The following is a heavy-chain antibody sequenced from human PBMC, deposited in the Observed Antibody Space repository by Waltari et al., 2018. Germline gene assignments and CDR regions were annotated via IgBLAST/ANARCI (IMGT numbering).Heavy chain of an antibody. CDR2: ISGSGGST. V-gene: IGHV3-23*01. CDR3: ATSYEEQQLVMHDY. CDR1: GFTFSSYA. J-gene: IGHJ4*02. Sequence: EVQLLESGGGLVQPGGSLRLSCAASGFTFSSYAMSWVRQAPGKGLEWVSAISGSGGSTYYADSVKGRFTISRDNSKNTLYLQMNSLRAEDTAVYYCATSYEEQQLVMHDYWGQGTLVTVSS. D-gene: IGHD6-13*01.